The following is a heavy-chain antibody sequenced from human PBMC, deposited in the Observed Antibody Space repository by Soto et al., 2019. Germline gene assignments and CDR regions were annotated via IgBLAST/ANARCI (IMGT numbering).Heavy chain of an antibody. CDR3: AREEGDQGLLRLHYNGMDV. D-gene: IGHD3-22*01. CDR2: IIPLLGVA. V-gene: IGHV1-69*08. CDR1: GGTFSSYI. J-gene: IGHJ6*02. Sequence: QVQLVQSGAEVKKPGSSVKVSCKASGGTFSSYIINWVRQAPGQGLGWMGRIIPLLGVANYAQKFQGRVTITADRFTSTAYMELSCLSSGDTAVCYCAREEGDQGLLRLHYNGMDVWGQGTTVTVSS.